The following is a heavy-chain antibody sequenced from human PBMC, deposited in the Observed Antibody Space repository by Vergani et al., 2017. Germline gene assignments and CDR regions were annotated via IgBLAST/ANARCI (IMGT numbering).Heavy chain of an antibody. CDR2: IWYDGGSQ. CDR3: AKDSYYDRSGYYYFDN. Sequence: QVQLVESGGGVVQPGGSLRLSCAASGFTFSTYGIHWVRQAPGKGLEWVAFIWYDGGSQDYAASVKGRFTISRDNPKKTLYLQMNSLRAADTAVYYCAKDSYYDRSGYYYFDNWGQGTLVTVSS. D-gene: IGHD3-22*01. CDR1: GFTFSTYG. V-gene: IGHV3-30*02. J-gene: IGHJ4*02.